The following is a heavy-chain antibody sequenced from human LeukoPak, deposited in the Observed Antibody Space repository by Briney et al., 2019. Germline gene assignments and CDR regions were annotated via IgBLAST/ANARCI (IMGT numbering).Heavy chain of an antibody. CDR2: ISGTGGST. V-gene: IGHV3-23*01. CDR1: GFTFSSSP. CDR3: AKERGRDYDGRASDI. J-gene: IGHJ3*02. D-gene: IGHD3-22*01. Sequence: GGSLRLSCAASGFTFSSSPMNWVRQSPERGLEWVSAISGTGGSTSYADSLKGRFTISRDNSKNTVYLQMSSLTAEDTAVYYCAKERGRDYDGRASDIWGQGTMVTVSS.